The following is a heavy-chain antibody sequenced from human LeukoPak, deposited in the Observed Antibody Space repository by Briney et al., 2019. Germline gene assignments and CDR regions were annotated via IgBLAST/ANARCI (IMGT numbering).Heavy chain of an antibody. CDR2: IIPIFGTA. Sequence: ASVKVSCKASGGTFSSYAISWVRQAPGQGLEWMGGIIPIFGTANYAQKFQGRVTITADESTSTAYMELSSLRSEDTAVYYCARDPVGVDYFDYWGQGTLVTVSS. J-gene: IGHJ4*02. CDR1: GGTFSSYA. V-gene: IGHV1-69*13. CDR3: ARDPVGVDYFDY. D-gene: IGHD2-8*01.